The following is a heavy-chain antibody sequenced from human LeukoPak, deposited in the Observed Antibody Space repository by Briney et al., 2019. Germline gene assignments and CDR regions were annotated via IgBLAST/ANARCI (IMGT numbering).Heavy chain of an antibody. CDR1: GFTFSSYG. Sequence: GRSLRLSCAASGFTFSSYGMHWVRQAPGKGLEWVAVISYDGSNKYYGDSVKGRFTISRDNSKNTLSLQLNSLRAEDTAIYYCAKLKNFYSGPYDYWGQGTLVTVSS. CDR2: ISYDGSNK. D-gene: IGHD5-12*01. CDR3: AKLKNFYSGPYDY. J-gene: IGHJ4*02. V-gene: IGHV3-30*18.